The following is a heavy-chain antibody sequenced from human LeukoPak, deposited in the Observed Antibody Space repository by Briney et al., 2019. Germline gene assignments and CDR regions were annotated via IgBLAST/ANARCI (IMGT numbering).Heavy chain of an antibody. Sequence: SETLSLTCSVYGGSFNDYDWSWVRQAPGRGLQWIGEINESGATNCDPSLKSRVTMSIDTSKSQFSLSLSSVTAADTAVYFCARYVPVKIGPTRASFDYWGQGILVSVSS. CDR2: INESGAT. V-gene: IGHV4-34*01. D-gene: IGHD3/OR15-3a*01. CDR3: ARYVPVKIGPTRASFDY. CDR1: GGSFNDYD. J-gene: IGHJ4*02.